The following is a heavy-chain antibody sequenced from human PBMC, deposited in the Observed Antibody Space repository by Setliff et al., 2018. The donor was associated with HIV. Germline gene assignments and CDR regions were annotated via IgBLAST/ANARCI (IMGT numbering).Heavy chain of an antibody. CDR3: VADLVDPPAFGLDY. D-gene: IGHD3-3*02. CDR1: GFTFSNYA. CDR2: IKSKSDGETR. V-gene: IGHV3-15*01. J-gene: IGHJ4*02. Sequence: PGGSLRLSCAASGFTFSNYAMTWVRQAPGKGLEWVGRIKSKSDGETREYAAPVKGRFIISRDDSENTLYLQMNGLKIEDTAVYYCVADLVDPPAFGLDYWGQGTLVTVSS.